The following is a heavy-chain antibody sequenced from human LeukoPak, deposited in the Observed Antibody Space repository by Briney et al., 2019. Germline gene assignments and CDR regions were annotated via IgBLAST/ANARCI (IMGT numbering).Heavy chain of an antibody. CDR3: ARDKRAWELPGEGY. D-gene: IGHD3-10*01. V-gene: IGHV3-23*01. CDR1: GFTVSSSY. J-gene: IGHJ4*02. Sequence: GGSLRLSCAASGFTVSSSYMSWVRQAPGKGLEWVSTFSGSGGNTYYADSVKGRFTISRDNSKNTLYLQMNSLRAEDTAVYYCARDKRAWELPGEGYWGQGTLVTVSS. CDR2: FSGSGGNT.